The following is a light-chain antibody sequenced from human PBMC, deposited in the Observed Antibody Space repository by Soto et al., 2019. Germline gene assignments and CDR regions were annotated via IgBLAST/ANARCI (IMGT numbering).Light chain of an antibody. CDR2: EVT. CDR3: SSYTSTNTYV. J-gene: IGLJ1*01. CDR1: NSDVGGYNF. Sequence: QSVLTQPASVSGSPGQSITIACTGTNSDVGGYNFVSWYQQHPNQSPKLMIYEVTKRPSGVSTRFSGSKSANTASLTISGLRAGDEADYYCSSYTSTNTYVFGTGTKVTVL. V-gene: IGLV2-14*01.